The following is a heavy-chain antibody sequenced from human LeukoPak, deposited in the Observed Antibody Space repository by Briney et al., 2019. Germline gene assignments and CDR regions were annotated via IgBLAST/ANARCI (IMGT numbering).Heavy chain of an antibody. V-gene: IGHV4-4*07. CDR2: IYTSGST. J-gene: IGHJ1*01. CDR3: AREWFDSSGWLPNHAEYFQH. CDR1: GGSISSYY. Sequence: SETLSLTCTVSGGSISSYYWSWIRQPAGKGLEWIGRIYTSGSTNYNHYLKSRVTMSVDTSKNQFSLKLSSVTAADTAAYYCAREWFDSSGWLPNHAEYFQHWGQGTLVTVSS. D-gene: IGHD6-19*01.